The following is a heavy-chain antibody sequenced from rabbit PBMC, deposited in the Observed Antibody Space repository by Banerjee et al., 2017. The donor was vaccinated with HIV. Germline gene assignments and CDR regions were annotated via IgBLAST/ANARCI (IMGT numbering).Heavy chain of an antibody. CDR1: GFSFSSGFW. CDR3: VRKSDYQLNL. J-gene: IGHJ4*01. CDR2: VYAGSSGAT. Sequence: QEQLEESGGDLVKPEGSLTLTCTASGFSFSSGFWICWVRQAPEKGLEWVACVYAGSSGATYYASWAKGRFTISKTSSTTVTLQMTSLTAADAATYFCVRKSDYQLNLWGQGTLVTVS. V-gene: IGHV1S45*01. D-gene: IGHD2-1*01.